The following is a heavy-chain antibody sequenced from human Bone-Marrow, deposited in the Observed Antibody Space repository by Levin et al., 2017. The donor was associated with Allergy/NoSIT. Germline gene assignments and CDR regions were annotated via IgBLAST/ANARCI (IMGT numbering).Heavy chain of an antibody. D-gene: IGHD6-13*01. CDR2: ISYDGSNK. V-gene: IGHV3-30*18. CDR3: AKVLKKGLVHGLEYFDY. CDR1: GFTFSSYG. J-gene: IGHJ4*02. Sequence: GGSLRLSCAASGFTFSSYGMHWVRQAPGKGLEWVAVISYDGSNKYYADSVKGRFTISRDNSKNTLYLQMNSLRAEDTAVYYCAKVLKKGLVHGLEYFDYWGQGTLVTVSS.